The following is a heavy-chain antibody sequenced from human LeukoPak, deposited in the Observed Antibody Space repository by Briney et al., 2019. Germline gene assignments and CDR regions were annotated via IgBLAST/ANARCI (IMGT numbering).Heavy chain of an antibody. D-gene: IGHD4-17*01. CDR2: ISSNGGST. J-gene: IGHJ5*02. CDR3: AKAPYGDYSWWFDP. CDR1: GFTFSSYA. Sequence: GGSLRLSCAASGFTFSSYAMHWVRQAPGKGLEYVSAISSNGGSTYYANSVKGRFTISRDNSKNTLYLQMNSLRAEDTAVYYCAKAPYGDYSWWFDPWGQGTLVTVSS. V-gene: IGHV3-64*01.